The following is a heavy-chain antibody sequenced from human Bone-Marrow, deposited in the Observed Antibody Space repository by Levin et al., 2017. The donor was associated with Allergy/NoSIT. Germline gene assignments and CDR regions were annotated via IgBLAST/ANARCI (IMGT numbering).Heavy chain of an antibody. Sequence: GGSLRLSCAASGFTFSSYAMSWVRQAPGKGLEWVSAISGSGGSTYYADSVKGRFTISRDNSKNTLYLQMNSLRAEDTAVYYCAKPERYCSGGTCYSPTDWYFDLWGRGTLVTVSS. CDR2: ISGSGGST. CDR1: GFTFSSYA. CDR3: AKPERYCSGGTCYSPTDWYFDL. D-gene: IGHD2-15*01. V-gene: IGHV3-23*01. J-gene: IGHJ2*01.